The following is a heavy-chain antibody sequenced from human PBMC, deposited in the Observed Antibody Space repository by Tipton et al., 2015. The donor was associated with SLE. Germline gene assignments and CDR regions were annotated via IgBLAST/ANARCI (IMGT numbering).Heavy chain of an antibody. V-gene: IGHV3-21*01. J-gene: IGHJ2*01. CDR2: ITTGGTSM. D-gene: IGHD3-10*01. Sequence: GSLRLSCAASGFTFSSYTMNWIRQAPGKGLEWVSSITTGGTSMFYADSLEGRFTISRDNAKNSLYLQMNSLRVEDTAVYYCARDITMVQGVITWSYWFFDLWGRGTLVTVSS. CDR1: GFTFSSYT. CDR3: ARDITMVQGVITWSYWFFDL.